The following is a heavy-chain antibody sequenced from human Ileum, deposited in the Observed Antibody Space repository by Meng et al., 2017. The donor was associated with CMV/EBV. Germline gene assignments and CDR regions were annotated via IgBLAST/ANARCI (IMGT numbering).Heavy chain of an antibody. CDR1: AYSCTGYH. CDR3: VRGNWVSDF. J-gene: IGHJ4*02. D-gene: IGHD7-27*01. Sequence: QVQLQQWGAEVLKPSETLSLTHTGSAYSCTGYHWTWIRQPPGKGPEWIGEINYRGSIHYNPSLESRVTISLDMSTNQLSLKLNSVTAADTAVYYCVRGNWVSDFWGQGTLVTVSS. CDR2: INYRGSI. V-gene: IGHV4-34*01.